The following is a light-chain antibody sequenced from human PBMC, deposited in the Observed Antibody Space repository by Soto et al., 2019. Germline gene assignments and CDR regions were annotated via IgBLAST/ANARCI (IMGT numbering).Light chain of an antibody. Sequence: EILMTQSPATLSVSPGETATLSCRASQSLSSSLAWYQSKPGQAPRLLINGASTRATGVPVRFSGSGSGTEFTLTISSLQSEDFAVYYCQQYNNWLRTFGQGTKLEIK. CDR2: GAS. V-gene: IGKV3-15*01. CDR1: QSLSSS. J-gene: IGKJ1*01. CDR3: QQYNNWLRT.